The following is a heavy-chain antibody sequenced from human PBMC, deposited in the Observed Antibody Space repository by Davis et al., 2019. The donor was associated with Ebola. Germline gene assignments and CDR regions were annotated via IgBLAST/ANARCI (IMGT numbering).Heavy chain of an antibody. V-gene: IGHV1-2*02. Sequence: ASVKVSCKASGYTFTGHHIHWVRQAPGQELEWMGWINPNSGVTKYAQKFQGRVTMTRDTSLSTANMELSRLRYDDTAVYYCARATSLLYSEADYWGQGTLVTVSS. J-gene: IGHJ4*02. CDR3: ARATSLLYSEADY. D-gene: IGHD2-2*02. CDR1: GYTFTGHH. CDR2: INPNSGVT.